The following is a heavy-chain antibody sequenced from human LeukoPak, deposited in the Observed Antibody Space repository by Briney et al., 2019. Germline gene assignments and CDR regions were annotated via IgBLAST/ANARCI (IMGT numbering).Heavy chain of an antibody. D-gene: IGHD6-19*01. J-gene: IGHJ4*02. CDR2: ISWNSDTR. CDR1: GFTFDDYA. CDR3: AKVRWDNSGWYYLDS. Sequence: GRSLRLSCAVSGFTFDDYAMHWVRQVPGKGLEWVAGISWNSDTRGYVDSVKGRFTISRDNARNSLYLQMNSLRAEDTAVYYCAKVRWDNSGWYYLDSWGQGTLVTVSS. V-gene: IGHV3-9*01.